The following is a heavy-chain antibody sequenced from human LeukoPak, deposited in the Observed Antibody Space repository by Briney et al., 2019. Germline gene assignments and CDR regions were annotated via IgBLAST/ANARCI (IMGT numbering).Heavy chain of an antibody. D-gene: IGHD2-21*02. CDR3: RGVVTANFDY. CDR1: GGSISSSSYY. V-gene: IGHV4-39*01. J-gene: IGHJ4*02. Sequence: SETLSLTCTVSGGSISSSSYYWGWIRQPPGKGLEWIGSIYYSGSTYYNPSLKSRVTISVDTSENQFSLKLSSVTAADTAVYYCRGVVTANFDYWGQGTLVTVSS. CDR2: IYYSGST.